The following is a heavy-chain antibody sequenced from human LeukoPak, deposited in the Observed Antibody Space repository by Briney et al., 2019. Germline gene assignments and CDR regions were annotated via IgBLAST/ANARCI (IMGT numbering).Heavy chain of an antibody. CDR2: VYYNGDI. Sequence: SETLSLTCSVSGVPISTYYWSWIRQSPGKRLEWIAYVYYNGDIMYNPSLKSRVTISLDTSKNQFSLNMASVTAADTAVYYCARGDSYGFMDYWGQGTLVTVSS. CDR1: GVPISTYY. CDR3: ARGDSYGFMDY. J-gene: IGHJ4*02. V-gene: IGHV4-59*01. D-gene: IGHD5-18*01.